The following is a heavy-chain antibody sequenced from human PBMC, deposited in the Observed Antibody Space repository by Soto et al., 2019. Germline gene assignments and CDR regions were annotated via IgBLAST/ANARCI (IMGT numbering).Heavy chain of an antibody. CDR2: INPNSGGT. CDR1: GYTFTGYY. J-gene: IGHJ6*02. Sequence: ASVNGSCKSAGYTFTGYYIHWVRQAPGQGLEWMGWINPNSGGTNYAQKFQGRVTMTRDTSISTAYMELSRLRSDDTAVYYCARDLLRGHDYGDYVGGMDVWGQGTTVTVSS. D-gene: IGHD4-17*01. CDR3: ARDLLRGHDYGDYVGGMDV. V-gene: IGHV1-2*02.